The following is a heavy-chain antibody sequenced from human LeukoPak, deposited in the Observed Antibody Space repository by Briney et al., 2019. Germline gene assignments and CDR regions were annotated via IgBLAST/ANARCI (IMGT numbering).Heavy chain of an antibody. D-gene: IGHD6-6*01. Sequence: SETLSLTCTVSGGSISSHYWSWIRQPPGKGLEWIGYIYYSGSTNYNPSLKSRVTISVDTSKNQFSLKLSSVTAADTAVYYCARDRLRSSSAWFDPWGQGTLVTVSS. CDR2: IYYSGST. CDR3: ARDRLRSSSAWFDP. J-gene: IGHJ5*02. CDR1: GGSISSHY. V-gene: IGHV4-59*11.